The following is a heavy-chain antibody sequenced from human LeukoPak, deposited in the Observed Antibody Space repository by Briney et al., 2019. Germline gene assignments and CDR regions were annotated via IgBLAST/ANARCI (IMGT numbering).Heavy chain of an antibody. D-gene: IGHD6-19*01. Sequence: GGSLRLSCAASGFTFSSYSMNWVRQAPGKGLEWVSYISSSSSTIYYADSVKGRFTISRENAKNSLYLQMNSLRAGDTAVYYCARDLKSIAVAGPHNSCYYYYYGMDVWGQGTTVTVSS. CDR1: GFTFSSYS. CDR2: ISSSSSTI. J-gene: IGHJ6*02. CDR3: ARDLKSIAVAGPHNSCYYYYYGMDV. V-gene: IGHV3-48*01.